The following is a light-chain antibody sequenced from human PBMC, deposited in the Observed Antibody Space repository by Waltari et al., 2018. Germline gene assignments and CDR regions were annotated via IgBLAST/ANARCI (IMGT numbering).Light chain of an antibody. CDR2: ETN. J-gene: IGLJ3*02. CDR1: PSTVGNNG. Sequence: QSVLTQPPSVSAAPGTKVSISCSAPPSTVGNNGVFWYRHLPGSAPKLLLYETNGRPTGTPDRFSGSKSATTAILDIAGLQPGDEADYYCGTWDSSLALWLFGGGTKLTV. V-gene: IGLV1-51*02. CDR3: GTWDSSLALWL.